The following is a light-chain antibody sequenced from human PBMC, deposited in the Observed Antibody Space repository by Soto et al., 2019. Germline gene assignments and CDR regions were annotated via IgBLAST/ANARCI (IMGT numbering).Light chain of an antibody. CDR1: SNDVGRYNL. CDR2: EGS. J-gene: IGLJ2*01. V-gene: IGLV2-23*01. Sequence: QSALSQPASVSGSPGQSITISCTGTSNDVGRYNLVSWYRQRPGKAPKLMIYEGSERPSGVSHRFSGSKSGNTASLTISGLQAEDEADYYCSSYAGSSTLLFGGGTKLTVL. CDR3: SSYAGSSTLL.